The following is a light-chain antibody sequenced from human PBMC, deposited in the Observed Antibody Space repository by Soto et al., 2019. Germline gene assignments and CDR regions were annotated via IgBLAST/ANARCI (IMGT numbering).Light chain of an antibody. CDR3: QQYVSKTT. J-gene: IGKJ3*01. V-gene: IGKV3-20*01. CDR2: GVS. CDR1: QSVSSY. Sequence: EIVLTQSPATLSLSPGERATLSCRASQSVSSYLAWYQQKPGQAPRLLIYGVSKRATGIPDRFSGSGSGTDFTLTISRLEPEDFAVYYCQQYVSKTTFGPGTKVDIK.